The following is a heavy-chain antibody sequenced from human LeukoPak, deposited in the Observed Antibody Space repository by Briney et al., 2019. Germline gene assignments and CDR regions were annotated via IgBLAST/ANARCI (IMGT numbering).Heavy chain of an antibody. Sequence: GGSLRLSCAASGFTVSNNYMSWVRQAPGKGLEWVSVIYSGGSTYYADSVKGRFTISRDNSKNTLFLQVNSLRAEDTAVYYCGKDPNGDYVGAFDMWGQGTMVTVSP. CDR2: IYSGGST. V-gene: IGHV3-53*01. CDR1: GFTVSNNY. CDR3: GKDPNGDYVGAFDM. D-gene: IGHD4-17*01. J-gene: IGHJ3*02.